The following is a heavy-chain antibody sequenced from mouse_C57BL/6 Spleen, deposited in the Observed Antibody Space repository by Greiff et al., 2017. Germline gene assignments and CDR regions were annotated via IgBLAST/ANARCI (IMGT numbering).Heavy chain of an antibody. Sequence: EVQLQQSGPELVKPGASVKISCKASGYTFTDYYMNWVKQSHGKSLEWIGDINPNNGGTSYNQKFKGKATLTVDKSSSTAYMQLSSLTSEDSAVYYCALYGSSRYFDVWGTGTTVTVSS. J-gene: IGHJ1*03. CDR2: INPNNGGT. CDR3: ALYGSSRYFDV. D-gene: IGHD1-1*01. V-gene: IGHV1-26*01. CDR1: GYTFTDYY.